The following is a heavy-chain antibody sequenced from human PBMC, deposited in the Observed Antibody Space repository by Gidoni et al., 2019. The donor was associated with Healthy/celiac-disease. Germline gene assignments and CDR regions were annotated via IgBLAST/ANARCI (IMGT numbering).Heavy chain of an antibody. CDR2: ISYDGSNK. CDR3: AKDQDSCWPDGTAYYYYGMDV. Sequence: VQLVESGGGVVQPGGSLRLSCAASGFTFSSYGMHWVRQAPGTGLEWVAVISYDGSNKYYADSVKGRFTISRDNSKNTLYLQMNSLRAEDTAVYYCAKDQDSCWPDGTAYYYYGMDVWGQGTTVTVSS. D-gene: IGHD6-19*01. V-gene: IGHV3-30*18. J-gene: IGHJ6*02. CDR1: GFTFSSYG.